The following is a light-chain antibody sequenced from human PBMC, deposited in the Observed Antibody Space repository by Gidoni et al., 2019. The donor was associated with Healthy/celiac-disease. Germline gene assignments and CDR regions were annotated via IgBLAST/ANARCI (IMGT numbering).Light chain of an antibody. V-gene: IGKV3-11*01. Sequence: EIVLTQSPATLSLSPGERATLSCRACQSVSSYLAWYQQKPGQAPRLLIYDASTRATGIPARFSGSGSGTDFTLTISSLEPEDFAVYYCQQRSNWPGTFGGGTKVEIK. CDR3: QQRSNWPGT. J-gene: IGKJ4*01. CDR1: QSVSSY. CDR2: DAS.